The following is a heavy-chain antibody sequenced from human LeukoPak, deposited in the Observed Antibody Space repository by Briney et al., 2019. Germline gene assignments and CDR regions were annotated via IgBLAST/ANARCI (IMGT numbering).Heavy chain of an antibody. Sequence: PSETLSLTCAVYGGSFIGYYWSWIRQPPGKGLDGIGEINHSGSTNHNPSVKSRVTISVDTSKNQFSLKLSSVTAADTAVYYCARSPRRLGYCSGGSCYYYYGMDVWGQGTTVTVSS. CDR3: ARSPRRLGYCSGGSCYYYYGMDV. CDR1: GGSFIGYY. J-gene: IGHJ6*02. CDR2: INHSGST. V-gene: IGHV4-34*01. D-gene: IGHD2-15*01.